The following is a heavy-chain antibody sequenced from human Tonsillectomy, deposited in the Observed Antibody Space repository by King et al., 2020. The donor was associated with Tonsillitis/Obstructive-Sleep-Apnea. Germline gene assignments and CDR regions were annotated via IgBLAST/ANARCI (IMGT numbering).Heavy chain of an antibody. Sequence: VQLPQWGTGLLKPSETLSLTCAVYGGSFSGYYWSWLRQPPGKGLEWIGEINHSGSTNYNPSLKSRVTISVDTSKNQFSLNLSSVTAADTAVYYCARGWVIVVPTARGFYFDYWGQGNLVTVSS. V-gene: IGHV4-34*01. CDR3: ARGWVIVVPTARGFYFDY. J-gene: IGHJ4*02. CDR2: INHSGST. CDR1: GGSFSGYY. D-gene: IGHD2-2*01.